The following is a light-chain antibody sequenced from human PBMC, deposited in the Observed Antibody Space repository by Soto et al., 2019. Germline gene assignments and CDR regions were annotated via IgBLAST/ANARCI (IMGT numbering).Light chain of an antibody. CDR2: RAS. Sequence: EIVLTQSPGTLSLSPGERATLSCRASQSVSSSYLAWYRQKPGQAPRLLIYRASSRATGIPDRFSGSGSGTDFTLTISRLEPEDFAVYYCQQYSRSLWTFGQGTKLDIK. V-gene: IGKV3-20*01. J-gene: IGKJ1*01. CDR1: QSVSSSY. CDR3: QQYSRSLWT.